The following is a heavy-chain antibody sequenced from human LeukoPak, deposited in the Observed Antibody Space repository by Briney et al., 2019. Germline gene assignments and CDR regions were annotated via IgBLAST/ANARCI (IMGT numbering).Heavy chain of an antibody. CDR3: ARGLAARHNDAFDI. D-gene: IGHD6-6*01. CDR2: INPSGGST. V-gene: IGHV1-46*01. J-gene: IGHJ3*02. Sequence: ASVQVSCKASGYTFTTYNLHWVRQAPGQGLEWMGIINPSGGSTSYAQKFQGRVTMTRDMSTSTVYMELSSLRSEDSAVYYCARGLAARHNDAFDIWGQGTMVTVSS. CDR1: GYTFTTYN.